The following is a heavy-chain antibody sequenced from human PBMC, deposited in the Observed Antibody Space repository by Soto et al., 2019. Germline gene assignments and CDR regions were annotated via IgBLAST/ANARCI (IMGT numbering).Heavy chain of an antibody. CDR1: GGSISNGGYS. J-gene: IGHJ4*02. D-gene: IGHD4-17*01. CDR2: IYYSGNI. Sequence: SETRSLSYAVSGGSISNGGYSWTWIRQPPGKGLEWIGYIYYSGNIYYNPSLKSRVTISVDTSKNQFSLKLSSVTAADTAVYYCARDLAYIREFWGQGTLVTVSS. CDR3: ARDLAYIREF. V-gene: IGHV4-31*11.